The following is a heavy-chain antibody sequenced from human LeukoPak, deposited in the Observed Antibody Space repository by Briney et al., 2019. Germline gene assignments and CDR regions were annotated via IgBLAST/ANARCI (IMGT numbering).Heavy chain of an antibody. CDR3: ARDSNYHVDTALGDFDY. CDR1: GFTFDDYT. CDR2: ISWDGGST. V-gene: IGHV3-43*01. J-gene: IGHJ4*02. D-gene: IGHD5-18*01. Sequence: GGSLRLSCAASGFTFDDYTMHWVRQAPGKGLEWVSLISWDGGSTYYADSVKGRFTISRDNAKNSLYLQMNSLRAEDTAVYYCARDSNYHVDTALGDFDYWGQGTLVTVSS.